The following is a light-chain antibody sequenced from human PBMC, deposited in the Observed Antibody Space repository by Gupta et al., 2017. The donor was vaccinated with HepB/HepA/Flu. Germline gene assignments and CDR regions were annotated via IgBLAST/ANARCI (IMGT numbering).Light chain of an antibody. J-gene: IGLJ1*01. CDR2: GKN. V-gene: IGLV3-19*01. Sequence: LPPDPAVSVALGQPVRITCQGDNLRDYYASWYRQKPGQAPGRRIYGKNRRPAGIAARVSGSCSADNDSSIITGAQAEEEGDDDCTAQDSSGNDVFGSGTKLTVL. CDR1: NLRDYY. CDR3: TAQDSSGNDV.